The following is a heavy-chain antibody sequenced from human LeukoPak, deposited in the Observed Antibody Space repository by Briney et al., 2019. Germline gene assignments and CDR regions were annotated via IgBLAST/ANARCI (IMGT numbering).Heavy chain of an antibody. CDR3: ARPRGYYYYYMDV. V-gene: IGHV5-51*01. D-gene: IGHD3-10*01. Sequence: GESLKISCKGSGYSFSNYWIGWVRLMPGKGLEWMGIIYPGDSDTRYSPSFQGQVTISADKSISTAYLQWSSLKASDTAMYYCARPRGYYYYYMDVWGSGTTVTVSS. J-gene: IGHJ6*03. CDR2: IYPGDSDT. CDR1: GYSFSNYW.